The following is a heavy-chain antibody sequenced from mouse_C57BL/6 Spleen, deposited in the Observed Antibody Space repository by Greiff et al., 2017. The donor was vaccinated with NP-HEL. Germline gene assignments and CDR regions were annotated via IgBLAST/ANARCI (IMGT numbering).Heavy chain of an antibody. CDR1: GYAFSSYW. V-gene: IGHV1-80*01. J-gene: IGHJ2*01. CDR3: ARWRSNYSDY. D-gene: IGHD5-1*01. Sequence: VKLMESGAELVKPGASVKISCKASGYAFSSYWMNWVKQRPGKGLEWIGQIYPGDGDTNYNGKFKGKATLTADKSSSTAYMQLSSLTSEDSAVYFCARWRSNYSDYWGQDTTLTVSS. CDR2: IYPGDGDT.